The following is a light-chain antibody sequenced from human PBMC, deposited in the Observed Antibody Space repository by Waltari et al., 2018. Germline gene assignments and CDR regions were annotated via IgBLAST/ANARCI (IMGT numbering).Light chain of an antibody. CDR3: QTGGHGTWV. CDR2: VNSDCSH. J-gene: IGLJ3*02. Sequence: QLVLTQSPSASASLGASIKLTCTLSSGHSSNVIACLQQQPEKGPRYLMKVNSDCSHTRGNGIPDRFSGSSSGAERYLTISSLQSEDEADYYCQTGGHGTWVFGGGTKLTVL. V-gene: IGLV4-69*01. CDR1: SGHSSNV.